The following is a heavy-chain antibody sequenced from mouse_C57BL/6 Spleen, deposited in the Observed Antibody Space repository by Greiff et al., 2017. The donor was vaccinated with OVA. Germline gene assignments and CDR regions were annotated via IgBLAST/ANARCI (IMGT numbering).Heavy chain of an antibody. CDR1: GYSFTGYY. D-gene: IGHD2-4*01. CDR2: INPSTGGT. Sequence: EVQLQQSGPELVKPGASVKISCKASGYSFTGYYMNWVKQSPEKSLEWIGEINPSTGGTTYNQKFKAKATLTVAKSSSTAYMQLKILTSEDSEVDNCARGDYDYDRYCDVWGTGTTGTVSS. J-gene: IGHJ1*03. CDR3: ARGDYDYDRYCDV. V-gene: IGHV1-42*01.